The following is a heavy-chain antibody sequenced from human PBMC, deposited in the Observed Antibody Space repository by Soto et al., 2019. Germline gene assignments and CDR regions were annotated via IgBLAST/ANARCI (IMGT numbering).Heavy chain of an antibody. Sequence: GESPKISFKGSGYSFTSYWIGWVRQMPGKGLEWMGIIYPGDSDTRYSPSFQGQVTISADKSISTAYLQWSSLKASDTAMYYCASCIGGWHNWFDPWGQGTLVTVSS. CDR2: IYPGDSDT. V-gene: IGHV5-51*01. CDR1: GYSFTSYW. J-gene: IGHJ5*02. D-gene: IGHD6-19*01. CDR3: ASCIGGWHNWFDP.